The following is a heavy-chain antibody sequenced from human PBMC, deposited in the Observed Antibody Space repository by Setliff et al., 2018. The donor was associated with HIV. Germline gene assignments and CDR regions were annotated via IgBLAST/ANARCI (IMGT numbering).Heavy chain of an antibody. CDR2: INVGNGDT. CDR3: ARGALLAVFDFDH. CDR1: GYTFTTYS. J-gene: IGHJ4*02. D-gene: IGHD3-10*01. V-gene: IGHV1-3*01. Sequence: PRASVKVSCKASGYTFTTYSLHWVRQAPGHSLEWMGWINVGNGDTKYSPELQGRISITRDTSANTAYMELSSLRSDDTAVYFCARGALLAVFDFDHWGQGTQVTVS.